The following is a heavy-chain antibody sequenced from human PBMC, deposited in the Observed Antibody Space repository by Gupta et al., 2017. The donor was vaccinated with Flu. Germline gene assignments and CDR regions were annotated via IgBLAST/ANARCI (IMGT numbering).Heavy chain of an antibody. V-gene: IGHV3-9*01. CDR2: ISWNSGSI. Sequence: EVQLVESGGGLVQPGRSLRLSCAASGFTFDDYAMHWVRQAPGKGLEWVSGISWNSGSIGYADSVKGLFTISRDNAKNSLYLQMNSLRAEDTALYYCAKVISYGDSHHYYYYGMDVWGQGTTVTVSS. J-gene: IGHJ6*02. CDR1: GFTFDDYA. D-gene: IGHD4-17*01. CDR3: AKVISYGDSHHYYYYGMDV.